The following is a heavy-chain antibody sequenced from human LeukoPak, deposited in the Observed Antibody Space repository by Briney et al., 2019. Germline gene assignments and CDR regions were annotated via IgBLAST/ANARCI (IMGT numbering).Heavy chain of an antibody. CDR2: ISYDGTNT. J-gene: IGHJ4*02. CDR3: TTDSWNYSDY. V-gene: IGHV3-30*03. Sequence: GGSLRLSCAASGFTFSSYAMHWVRQAPGKGLEWVAVISYDGTNTDYGDSVKGRFTISRDDSKNTLYLQMNSLKTEDTAVYYCTTDSWNYSDYWGQGTLVTVSS. CDR1: GFTFSSYA.